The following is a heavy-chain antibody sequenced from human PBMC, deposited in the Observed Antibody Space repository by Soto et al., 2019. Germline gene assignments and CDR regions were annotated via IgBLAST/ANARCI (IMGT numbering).Heavy chain of an antibody. Sequence: QALLVQSGAEVQKPGASVKLSCKASGFTFKDFAMHWLRQAPGQGLEWMGWIHGGDGTTRYSQNFQGRVTLTRDSSANTLYMELSSLTSEDTAVYYCARDDGRTWLLDCWGQGTLVTVSS. D-gene: IGHD2-15*01. CDR3: ARDDGRTWLLDC. V-gene: IGHV1-3*01. CDR2: IHGGDGTT. CDR1: GFTFKDFA. J-gene: IGHJ4*02.